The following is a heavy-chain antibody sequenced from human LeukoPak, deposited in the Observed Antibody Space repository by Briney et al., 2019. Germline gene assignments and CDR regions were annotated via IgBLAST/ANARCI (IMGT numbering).Heavy chain of an antibody. J-gene: IGHJ4*02. CDR2: INHSGST. D-gene: IGHD3-22*01. CDR1: GGSFSGYY. Sequence: SETQSLTCAVYGGSFSGYYWSWIRQPPGKGLEWIGEINHSGSTNYNPSLKSRVTISVDTSKNQFSLKLSSVTAADTAVYYCARHYYDSSGYADYWGQGTLVTVSS. V-gene: IGHV4-34*01. CDR3: ARHYYDSSGYADY.